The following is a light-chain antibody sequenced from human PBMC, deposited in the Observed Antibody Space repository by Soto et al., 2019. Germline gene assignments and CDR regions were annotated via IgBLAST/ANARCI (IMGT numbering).Light chain of an antibody. Sequence: IQMTQSPSTLSASVGDRVTITCRASQSIRSWLAWYQHKPRKAPKLLIYDASSLESGVPSRFSGSGSGTDFTLTISSLQPEDFATYYCLQHNSYPLTLGQGTMVDI. J-gene: IGKJ1*01. CDR3: LQHNSYPLT. CDR2: DAS. CDR1: QSIRSW. V-gene: IGKV1-5*01.